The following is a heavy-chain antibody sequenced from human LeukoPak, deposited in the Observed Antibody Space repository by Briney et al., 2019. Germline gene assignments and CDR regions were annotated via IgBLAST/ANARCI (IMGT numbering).Heavy chain of an antibody. D-gene: IGHD2-15*01. CDR1: GCSFTSYW. CDR3: ATRSTPPTSYFDY. CDR2: IYPGDSDT. J-gene: IGHJ4*02. Sequence: GESLKISCKASGCSFTSYWIAWVRQMPGKGLEWMGIIYPGDSDTRYSPSLQGQVTISADKSISTAYLQWSSLKASDTAMYYCATRSTPPTSYFDYWGQGTLVTVSS. V-gene: IGHV5-51*01.